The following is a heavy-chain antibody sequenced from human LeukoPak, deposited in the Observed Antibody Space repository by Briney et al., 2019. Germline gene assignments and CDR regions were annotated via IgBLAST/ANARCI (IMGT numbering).Heavy chain of an antibody. CDR2: ISYDGSNK. J-gene: IGHJ4*02. D-gene: IGHD3-22*01. CDR1: GFTFSSFG. CDR3: AKVTGSSTYYPLDY. Sequence: PGGSLRLSCAASGFTFSSFGMHRVRQAPGKGLEWVALISYDGSNKYYADSVKGRFTISRDNSKNTLYLQMNSLRAEDTAVYYCAKVTGSSTYYPLDYWGQGTLVTVSS. V-gene: IGHV3-30*18.